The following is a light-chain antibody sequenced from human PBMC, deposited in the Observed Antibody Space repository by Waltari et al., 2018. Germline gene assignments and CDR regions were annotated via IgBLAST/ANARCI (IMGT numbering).Light chain of an antibody. Sequence: QSVLTQPPSVSGAPAQRVTSPCTGSSSNLGAGYDLHWHQQLPGTVPKLPHFGNTNRPSGVPDRFSGSKSGTSASLAITGLQAEDEADYYCHSYDRSLRDVFGTGTKVTVL. J-gene: IGLJ1*01. V-gene: IGLV1-40*01. CDR3: HSYDRSLRDV. CDR1: SSNLGAGYD. CDR2: GNT.